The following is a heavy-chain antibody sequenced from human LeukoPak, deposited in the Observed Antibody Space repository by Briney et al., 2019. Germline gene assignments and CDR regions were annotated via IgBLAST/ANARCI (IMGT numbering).Heavy chain of an antibody. CDR3: TTARSGYFY. Sequence: GGSLRLSCAASGFTFSSAWMSWVRQAPGKGLEWVGRIKSKTDDETTDYTAPVKGRFTISRDGSKNTLYLQMNSLKTEDTAVYYCTTARSGYFYWGQGTLVTVSS. V-gene: IGHV3-15*01. D-gene: IGHD3-22*01. CDR1: GFTFSSAW. CDR2: IKSKTDDETT. J-gene: IGHJ4*02.